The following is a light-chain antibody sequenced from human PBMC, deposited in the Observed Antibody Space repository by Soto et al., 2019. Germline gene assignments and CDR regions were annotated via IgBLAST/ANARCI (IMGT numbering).Light chain of an antibody. CDR2: DVN. J-gene: IGLJ1*01. Sequence: QSALTQPTSVSGSPGQSVTISCTGASSDVGAYEHVSWYQQHPGRAPKLILYDVNNRPSGVSNHFSGSKSGNTASLVISGLQANDEADYYCSSYSTTNILVFGSGTKVTVL. V-gene: IGLV2-14*03. CDR3: SSYSTTNILV. CDR1: SSDVGAYEH.